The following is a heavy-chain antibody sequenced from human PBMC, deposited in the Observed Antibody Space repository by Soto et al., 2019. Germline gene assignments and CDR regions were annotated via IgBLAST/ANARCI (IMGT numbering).Heavy chain of an antibody. Sequence: VSVKVSCKASGYTITSYDINWVRQATGQGLEWMGWMNPNSGNTGYAQKFQGRVTMTRNTSISTAYMELSSLRSEDTAVYYCARGEVLAMVSDYFDYWGQGTLVTVSS. CDR1: GYTITSYD. D-gene: IGHD5-18*01. V-gene: IGHV1-8*01. CDR3: ARGEVLAMVSDYFDY. CDR2: MNPNSGNT. J-gene: IGHJ4*02.